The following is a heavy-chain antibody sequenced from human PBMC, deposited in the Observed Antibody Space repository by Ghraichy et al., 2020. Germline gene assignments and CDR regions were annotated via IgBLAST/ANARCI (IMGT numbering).Heavy chain of an antibody. J-gene: IGHJ5*02. D-gene: IGHD1-7*01. CDR3: ARGCTGTTCSTRWLDA. Sequence: GALRLSCAGSGFTFSISSMSWVRQAPGKGLEWVSIISTASNYIYYADSVEGRFTIPRDNAKNSLYLQMNSLRAEDSAVYYCARGCTGTTCSTRWLDAWGQGTLVTVSS. V-gene: IGHV3-21*06. CDR2: ISTASNYI. CDR1: GFTFSISS.